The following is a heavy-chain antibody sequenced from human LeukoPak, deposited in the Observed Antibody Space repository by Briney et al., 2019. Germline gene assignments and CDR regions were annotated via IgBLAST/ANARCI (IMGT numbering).Heavy chain of an antibody. J-gene: IGHJ4*02. Sequence: SETLSLTCTVSGGSVSSGSNYWGWIRQPPGKGLEWIGYIHYSGSTSRNPALKSRVTISVDTSKNQFSLKLSSVTAADTAVYYCARVLYGSGTYYFDYWGQGTLVTVSS. CDR1: GGSVSSGSNY. D-gene: IGHD3-10*01. CDR2: IHYSGST. V-gene: IGHV4-61*01. CDR3: ARVLYGSGTYYFDY.